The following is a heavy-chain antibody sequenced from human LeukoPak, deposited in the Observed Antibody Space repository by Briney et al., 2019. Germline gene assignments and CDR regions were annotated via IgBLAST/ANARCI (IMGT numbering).Heavy chain of an antibody. CDR1: GGSISSYY. V-gene: IGHV4-59*01. D-gene: IGHD1-26*01. J-gene: IGHJ4*02. CDR3: ARGFELFIDY. CDR2: IYYSGST. Sequence: PSETLSLTCTVSGGSISSYYWSWIRQPPGKGLEWIGYIYYSGSTNYNPSLKSRVTISVDTSKNQFSLKLSSVTAADTVVYYCARGFELFIDYWGQGTLVTVSS.